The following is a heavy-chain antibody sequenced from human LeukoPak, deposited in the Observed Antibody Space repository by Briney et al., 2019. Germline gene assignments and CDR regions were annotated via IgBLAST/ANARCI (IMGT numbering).Heavy chain of an antibody. V-gene: IGHV3-33*01. Sequence: PGGSLRLSCAASGFTFSSYGMHWVRQAPGKGLEWVAVIWYDGSNKYYADSVKGRFTISRDNSKNTLYLQMNSLRAEDTAVYYCARDSGSGGVSDPIDYWGQGTLVTVSS. CDR3: ARDSGSGGVSDPIDY. D-gene: IGHD2-15*01. CDR2: IWYDGSNK. CDR1: GFTFSSYG. J-gene: IGHJ4*02.